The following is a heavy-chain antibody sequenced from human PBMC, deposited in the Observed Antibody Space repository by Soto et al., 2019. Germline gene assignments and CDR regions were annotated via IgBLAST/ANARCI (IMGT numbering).Heavy chain of an antibody. V-gene: IGHV3-23*01. J-gene: IGHJ3*02. CDR1: GFTFSSYA. CDR3: AKDHTVVIRDAFDI. D-gene: IGHD3-22*01. Sequence: EVQILESGGGLVQPGGSLRLSCAASGFTFSSYAMYWVRQAPGKGLAWVSGISDSGTVTYYADSVKGRFTISRDNSQKTVYLQMKSLRAEDTAVYYCAKDHTVVIRDAFDIWGQGTMVNVSS. CDR2: ISDSGTVT.